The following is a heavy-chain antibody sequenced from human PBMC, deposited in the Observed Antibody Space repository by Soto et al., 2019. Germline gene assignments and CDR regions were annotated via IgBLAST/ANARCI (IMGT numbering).Heavy chain of an antibody. CDR1: GGSINSYF. CDR2: IYYSGST. CDR3: ARAGTNMVQFDY. D-gene: IGHD3-10*01. J-gene: IGHJ4*02. V-gene: IGHV4-59*01. Sequence: ASETLSLTCTVSGGSINSYFWSWIRQSPGKGLEWIGHIYYSGSTSYSPSLKSRVSISVDTSKNQFSLEVHSVTAADTAVYYCARAGTNMVQFDYWGQGTLVTV.